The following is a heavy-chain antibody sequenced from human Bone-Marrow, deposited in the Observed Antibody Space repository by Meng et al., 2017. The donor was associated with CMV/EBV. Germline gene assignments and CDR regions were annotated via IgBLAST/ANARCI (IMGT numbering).Heavy chain of an antibody. J-gene: IGHJ3*02. CDR2: IYSSGNT. CDR3: ATGGYCGSASCYSAFDI. D-gene: IGHD2-2*01. CDR1: GGSISRGGYY. Sequence: SETLSLTCAVSGGSISRGGYYWSWIRQHPGKGLEWIGYIYSSGNTYYNPSLKSRITLSLDTSKNQFSLKLNSVTAADTAMYYCATGGYCGSASCYSAFDIWGQGAMVTVSS. V-gene: IGHV4-31*11.